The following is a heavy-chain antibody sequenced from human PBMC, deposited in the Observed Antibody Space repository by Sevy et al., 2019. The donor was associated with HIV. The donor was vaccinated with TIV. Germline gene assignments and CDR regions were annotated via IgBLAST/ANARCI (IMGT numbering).Heavy chain of an antibody. D-gene: IGHD3-3*01. CDR1: GFTFSSYA. CDR3: GEVLRFLEWFDY. CDR2: ISGSGGST. V-gene: IGHV3-23*01. J-gene: IGHJ4*02. Sequence: GGSLRLSCAASGFTFSSYAMSWVRQAPGKGLEWVSAISGSGGSTYYADSVKGRFTISRDNSKNTLYLQMNSLRAEDTAVYYCGEVLRFLEWFDYWGQGTLVTVSS.